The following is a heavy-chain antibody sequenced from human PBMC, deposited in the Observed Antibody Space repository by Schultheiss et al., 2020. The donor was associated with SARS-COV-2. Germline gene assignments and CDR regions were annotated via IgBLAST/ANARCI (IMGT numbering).Heavy chain of an antibody. D-gene: IGHD3-3*01. V-gene: IGHV3-33*08. CDR3: ARDQIFGVVITGMDV. CDR2: IWYDGSNK. J-gene: IGHJ6*02. Sequence: GGSLRLSCAASGFTFNTYGMHWVRQAPGKGLEWVAVIWYDGSNKYYADSVKGRFTISRDNSKNTLYLQMNSLRAEDTAVYYCARDQIFGVVITGMDVWGQGTTVTVSS. CDR1: GFTFNTYG.